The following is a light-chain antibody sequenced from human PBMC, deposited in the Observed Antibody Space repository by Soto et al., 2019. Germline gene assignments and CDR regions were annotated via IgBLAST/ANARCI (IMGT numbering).Light chain of an antibody. J-gene: IGKJ4*01. CDR2: WAS. Sequence: DIVMTQSPDSLAVSLGERATINCKSSQSLLHSSNNKNFLAWYQQKPGQPPKLLIYWASTRESGVPDRFSGSGSVTDFTLTISSLQAEDVAVYYCQQYYSSPLTFGGGTKVEIK. CDR3: QQYYSSPLT. V-gene: IGKV4-1*01. CDR1: QSLLHSSNNKNF.